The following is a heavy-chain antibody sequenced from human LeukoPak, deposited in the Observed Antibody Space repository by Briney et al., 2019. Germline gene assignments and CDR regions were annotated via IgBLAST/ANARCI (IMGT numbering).Heavy chain of an antibody. CDR3: AKAQYFDWWLDAFDI. Sequence: PGGSLRLSCAASGFTVSSNYMSWVRQAPGKGLEWVSVIYSGGSTYYADSVKGRFTISRDNSKNTLYLQMNSLRAEDTAVYYCAKAQYFDWWLDAFDIWGQGTMVTVSS. V-gene: IGHV3-66*01. CDR2: IYSGGST. J-gene: IGHJ3*02. D-gene: IGHD3-9*01. CDR1: GFTVSSNY.